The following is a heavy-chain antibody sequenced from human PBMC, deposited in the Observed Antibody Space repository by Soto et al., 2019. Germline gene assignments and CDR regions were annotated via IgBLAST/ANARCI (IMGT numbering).Heavy chain of an antibody. CDR2: VHHSGST. D-gene: IGHD2-15*01. J-gene: IGHJ5*02. CDR3: ARQDRVVAEGRWFDP. Sequence: TLSLTCAVSGYSISSGYHWGWIRQPPGRGLEWLGSVHHSGSTYYNPSLKSRLTISVDKSKNQFSLNLTSVTAADTAVYYCARQDRVVAEGRWFDPWGQGTLVTVSS. CDR1: GYSISSGYH. V-gene: IGHV4-38-2*01.